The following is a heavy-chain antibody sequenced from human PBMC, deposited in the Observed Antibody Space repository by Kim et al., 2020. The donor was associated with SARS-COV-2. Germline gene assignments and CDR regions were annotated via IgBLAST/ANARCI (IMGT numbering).Heavy chain of an antibody. Sequence: GGSLRLSCAASGFTFSDYYMSWIRQAPGKWLEWVSYISSSGSTLYYADSVKGRFPIPRDNAKNSLYLQINSVRAGDTAVYYCARDWTDYYYYYYMDVWGKGTPVTVSS. CDR2: ISSSGSTL. CDR3: ARDWTDYYYYYYMDV. J-gene: IGHJ6*03. D-gene: IGHD3-3*01. CDR1: GFTFSDYY. V-gene: IGHV3-11*01.